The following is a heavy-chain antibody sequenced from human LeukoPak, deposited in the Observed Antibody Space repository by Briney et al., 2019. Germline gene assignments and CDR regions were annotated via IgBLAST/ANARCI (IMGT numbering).Heavy chain of an antibody. V-gene: IGHV4-59*01. CDR2: IYYSGST. Sequence: PSETLSLTCTVSGGSISSYYWSWIRQPPGKGLELIGYIYYSGSTNYNPSLKSRVTISVDTSKNQFSLKLSSVTAADTAVYYCARALYYYDSSGYYYYFDYWGQGTLVTVSS. D-gene: IGHD3-22*01. CDR3: ARALYYYDSSGYYYYFDY. CDR1: GGSISSYY. J-gene: IGHJ4*02.